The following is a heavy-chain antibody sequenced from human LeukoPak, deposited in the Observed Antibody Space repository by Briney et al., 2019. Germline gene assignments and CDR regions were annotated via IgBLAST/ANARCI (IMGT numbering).Heavy chain of an antibody. CDR1: GCTFSSYW. V-gene: IGHV3-7*01. D-gene: IGHD5-18*01. CDR2: IKQDGSEK. Sequence: GGSLRLSCAASGCTFSSYWMSWVRHAPGKGLEWVANIKQDGSEKYYVDSVKGRFTISRDNAKNSLYLQMNSLRAEDTAVYYCARRSTAMDYWGQGTLVTVSS. CDR3: ARRSTAMDY. J-gene: IGHJ4*02.